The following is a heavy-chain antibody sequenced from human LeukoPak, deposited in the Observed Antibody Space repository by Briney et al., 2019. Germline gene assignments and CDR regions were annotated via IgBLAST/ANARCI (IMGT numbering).Heavy chain of an antibody. D-gene: IGHD2-2*01. Sequence: GGSLRLSCAASGFTFSNYAMSWVRQAPGKGLEWVSAISVSGSSKYYADSVKGRFTISRDNAKNTLYLQMNSLRAEDTAIYFCATNCSSTSCYYYWGQGTLVTVSS. J-gene: IGHJ4*02. CDR1: GFTFSNYA. CDR2: ISVSGSSK. V-gene: IGHV3-23*01. CDR3: ATNCSSTSCYYY.